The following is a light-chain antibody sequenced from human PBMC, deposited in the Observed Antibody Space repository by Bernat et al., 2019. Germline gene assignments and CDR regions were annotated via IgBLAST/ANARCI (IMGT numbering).Light chain of an antibody. CDR2: KAS. J-gene: IGKJ2*01. V-gene: IGKV1-5*03. CDR1: QSINSW. CDR3: QQYNSYPYT. Sequence: DIQMTQSPSTLSASVGDRVTITCRASQSINSWLAWYQQKPGKAPKLLIYKASSLESGVPSRFSGSGSGTEFTLTISSLQPDDFATYYCQQYNSYPYTFGQRTKLEIK.